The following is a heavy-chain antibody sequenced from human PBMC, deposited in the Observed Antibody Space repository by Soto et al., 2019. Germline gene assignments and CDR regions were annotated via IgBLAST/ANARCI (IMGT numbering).Heavy chain of an antibody. CDR3: AKDVVVGATTGLGDYYYYYGMDV. CDR1: RFNFSSYG. CDR2: ISYDGSNK. D-gene: IGHD1-26*01. Sequence: GGSLRLPCAASRFNFSSYGMHWVRQAPGKGVEWFAVISYDGSNKYYADSVKGRFTISRDNSKNTLYLQMNSLRAEDTAVYYCAKDVVVGATTGLGDYYYYYGMDVWGQGTTVTVSS. J-gene: IGHJ6*02. V-gene: IGHV3-30*18.